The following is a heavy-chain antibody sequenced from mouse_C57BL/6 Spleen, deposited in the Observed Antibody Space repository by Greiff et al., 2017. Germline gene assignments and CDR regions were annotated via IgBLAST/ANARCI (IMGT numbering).Heavy chain of an antibody. Sequence: QVQLQQSGAELVRPGSSVKLSCKASGYTFTSYWMHWVKQRPIQGLEWIGNIDPSDSETHYNQKFKDKATLTVDKSSSTAYMQLSSLTSEDSAVYYCARGAYYGNPPFAYWGQGTLVTVSA. D-gene: IGHD2-10*01. CDR2: IDPSDSET. J-gene: IGHJ3*01. CDR3: ARGAYYGNPPFAY. CDR1: GYTFTSYW. V-gene: IGHV1-52*01.